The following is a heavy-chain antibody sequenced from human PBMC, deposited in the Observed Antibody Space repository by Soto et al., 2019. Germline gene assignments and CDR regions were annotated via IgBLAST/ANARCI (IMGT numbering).Heavy chain of an antibody. CDR3: VRDRRYYGSSGSFDY. D-gene: IGHD3-22*01. Sequence: QVQLVESGGGVVPPGRSLRLSCAASRLTFSNFAIHWVRQAPGKGLEWVAVISYDGTQKYYAESVEGRFTISRDRSKSTIYLQMSRLRDEDTAVYYCVRDRRYYGSSGSFDYWGQGTRVTVSS. V-gene: IGHV3-30*04. J-gene: IGHJ4*02. CDR1: RLTFSNFA. CDR2: ISYDGTQK.